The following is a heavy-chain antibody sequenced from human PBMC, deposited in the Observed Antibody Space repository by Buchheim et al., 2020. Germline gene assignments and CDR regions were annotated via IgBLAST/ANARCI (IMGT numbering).Heavy chain of an antibody. V-gene: IGHV3-7*01. CDR1: GFTFSSYW. CDR3: ARDRGWLQFDY. D-gene: IGHD6-19*01. CDR2: IKEDGSEK. Sequence: EVQLVESGGGLVQPGGSLRLSCAASGFTFSSYWISWVRQAPGKGLEWVANIKEDGSEKYYVDSVKGLFTISRDNAKSSLYLQMNSLRAEDTAVYYCARDRGWLQFDYWGQGTL. J-gene: IGHJ4*02.